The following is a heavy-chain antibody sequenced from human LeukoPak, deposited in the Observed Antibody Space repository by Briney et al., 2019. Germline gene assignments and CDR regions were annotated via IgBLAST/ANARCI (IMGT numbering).Heavy chain of an antibody. Sequence: GGSLRLSCAASGFAFRSYGMSWVRQAPGKGREWVANIKKDGREKYYVDSVKGRFTISRDNAKNSLYLQMNNLRAEDTAVYYCARPRGCGSARCNNFDYWGQGTLVTVSS. D-gene: IGHD2-2*01. CDR2: IKKDGREK. CDR1: GFAFRSYG. V-gene: IGHV3-7*01. CDR3: ARPRGCGSARCNNFDY. J-gene: IGHJ4*02.